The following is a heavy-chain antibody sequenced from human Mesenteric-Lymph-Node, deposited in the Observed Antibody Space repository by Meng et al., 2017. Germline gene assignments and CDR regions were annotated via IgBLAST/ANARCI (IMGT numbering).Heavy chain of an antibody. CDR2: IYYSGST. D-gene: IGHD4-17*01. CDR3: ARDRKHYGERGWFDP. Sequence: QQGGPGLLPPSPPLPCTCTGSGGSIRSGDYYWSWIRQPPGKGLEWIGYIYYSGSTYSNASLKSRVTISIDRSKNQFSLKLSSVTAADTAVYYCARDRKHYGERGWFDPWGQGTLVTVSS. CDR1: GGSIRSGDYY. V-gene: IGHV4-30-4*01. J-gene: IGHJ5*02.